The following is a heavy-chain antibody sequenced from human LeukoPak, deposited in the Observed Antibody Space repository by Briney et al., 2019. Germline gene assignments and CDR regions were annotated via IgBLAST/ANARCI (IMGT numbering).Heavy chain of an antibody. V-gene: IGHV2-5*02. CDR3: AHRYCITTTCHAFDI. J-gene: IGHJ3*02. D-gene: IGHD2/OR15-2a*01. CDR1: GFSLSTSGVG. CDR2: IYWDDDK. Sequence: ESGPTLVKPRQTLTLTCTFSGFSLSTSGVGVGWIRQTPGKALEWLTVIYWDDDKRYSPSQKSRLTITKDTSKNQVVLTMSNMDPVDTGTYYCAHRYCITTTCHAFDIWGQGTMVTVA.